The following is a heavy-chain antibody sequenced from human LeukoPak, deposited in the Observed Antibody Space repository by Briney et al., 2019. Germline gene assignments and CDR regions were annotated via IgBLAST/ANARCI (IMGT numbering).Heavy chain of an antibody. CDR1: GFTVSSNY. Sequence: GGSLRLSCAASGFTVSSNYMSWVRQAPGKGLEWGSVIYSGGSTYYADSVKGRFTISRDNSKNTVYLQMNSLRAEDTAVYYCARDLYGSGSYRYMDVWGKGTTVTVSS. D-gene: IGHD3-10*01. CDR2: IYSGGST. CDR3: ARDLYGSGSYRYMDV. V-gene: IGHV3-53*01. J-gene: IGHJ6*03.